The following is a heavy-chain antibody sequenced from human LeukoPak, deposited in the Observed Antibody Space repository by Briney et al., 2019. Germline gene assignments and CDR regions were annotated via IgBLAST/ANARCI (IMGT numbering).Heavy chain of an antibody. D-gene: IGHD3-9*01. CDR2: ISGSGGST. CDR1: GFTFSSYA. V-gene: IGHV3-23*01. Sequence: GGSLRLSCAASGFTFSSYAMSWVRQAPGKGLEWVSAISGSGGSTYHADSVKGRFTISRDNSKNTLYLQMNSLRAEDTAVYYCAKGALLTGYKGVDYWGQGTLVTVSS. CDR3: AKGALLTGYKGVDY. J-gene: IGHJ4*02.